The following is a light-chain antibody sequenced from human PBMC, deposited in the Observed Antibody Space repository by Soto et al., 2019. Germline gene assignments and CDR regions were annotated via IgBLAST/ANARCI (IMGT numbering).Light chain of an antibody. CDR1: QSLLHGDGKTY. Sequence: DIVMTQTPLSLSVTPGQPASISCKSTQSLLHGDGKTYLYWYLQKPGKPPQLLIHEVSNRFSGVIDXXSGSGSGTDFTLRISRVEAEDVGVYYCMQSIHLPRTFGQGTKVEIK. J-gene: IGKJ1*01. CDR2: EVS. V-gene: IGKV2D-29*01. CDR3: MQSIHLPRT.